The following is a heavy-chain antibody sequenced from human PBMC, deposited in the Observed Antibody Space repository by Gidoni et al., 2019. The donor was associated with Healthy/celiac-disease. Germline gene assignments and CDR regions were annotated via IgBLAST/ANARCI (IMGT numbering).Heavy chain of an antibody. D-gene: IGHD5-12*01. CDR3: AGDVDIVAMGGAFDI. Sequence: QVQLQESGPGLVKPSQTLSLTCTVSGGPISSGSYYWSWTRQPAGKGLEWFGRIYTSGSTNYNPSLKSRVTVSVDTSKNQFSLKLGSVTAADAAVYYCAGDVDIVAMGGAFDIWGQGTMVTVSS. V-gene: IGHV4-61*02. CDR1: GGPISSGSYY. CDR2: IYTSGST. J-gene: IGHJ3*02.